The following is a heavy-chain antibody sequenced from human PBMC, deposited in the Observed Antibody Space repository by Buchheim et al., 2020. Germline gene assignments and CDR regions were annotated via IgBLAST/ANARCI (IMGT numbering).Heavy chain of an antibody. CDR3: ARQPNNWLDF. V-gene: IGHV3-74*01. Sequence: EVQLVESGGGLVQPGGSLRLSCAASGFTFSSYYMHWVRQVPGKGLVWVSRIRGDGTSTTYADSVKGRFTISRDNAPNTMFPQMNSLRAEDTAVYYCARQPNNWLDFWGQGTL. J-gene: IGHJ5*01. CDR1: GFTFSSYY. CDR2: IRGDGTST.